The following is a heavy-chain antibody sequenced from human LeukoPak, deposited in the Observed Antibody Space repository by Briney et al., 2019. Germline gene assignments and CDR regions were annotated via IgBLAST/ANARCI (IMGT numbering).Heavy chain of an antibody. CDR1: GFAFNTYS. V-gene: IGHV3-21*04. CDR3: ATQGALWDYDSSGYYGY. D-gene: IGHD3-22*01. Sequence: GGSLRLSCAASGFAFNTYSMNWVRQAPGKGLEWVSFIFSSSTYIYYTDSVKGRFTISRDNAKNSLHLQMNSLRAEDTALYYCATQGALWDYDSSGYYGYWGQGTLVTVSS. J-gene: IGHJ4*02. CDR2: IFSSSTYI.